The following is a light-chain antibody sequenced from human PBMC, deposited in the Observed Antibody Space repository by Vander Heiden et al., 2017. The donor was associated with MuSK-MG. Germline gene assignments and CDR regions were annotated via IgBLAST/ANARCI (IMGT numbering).Light chain of an antibody. J-gene: IGKJ5*01. CDR1: QDINNE. Sequence: DIQLTQSPSFLSASVGDRVTITCRASQDINNELAWYQQKPGKAPKVLISLASTLHSGVPSRFSGSASGTEFTLTISSLQPEDFATYYCQQLRTFPITFGQGTRLEIK. CDR2: LAS. V-gene: IGKV1-9*01. CDR3: QQLRTFPIT.